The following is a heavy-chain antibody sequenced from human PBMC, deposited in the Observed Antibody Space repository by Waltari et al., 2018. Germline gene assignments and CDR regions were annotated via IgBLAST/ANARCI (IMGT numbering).Heavy chain of an antibody. CDR1: GYTFTGYY. J-gene: IGHJ4*02. CDR2: INPNSGGT. Sequence: QLQLVQSGADVKKPGASCNVSCRASGYTFTGYYIHWVRQALVQGLEWMGWINPNSGGTNYAQKFQGWVTMTRDTSISTAYMELSRLRSDDTAVYYCARQGVALFDYWGQGTLVTVSS. V-gene: IGHV1-2*04. D-gene: IGHD3-3*01. CDR3: ARQGVALFDY.